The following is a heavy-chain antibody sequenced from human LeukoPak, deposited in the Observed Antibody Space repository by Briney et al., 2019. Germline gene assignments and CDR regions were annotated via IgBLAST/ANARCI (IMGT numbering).Heavy chain of an antibody. CDR2: INHSGST. V-gene: IGHV4-34*01. Sequence: SETLSLTCAVYGGSFNGYYWSWIRQPPGKGLEWIGEINHSGSTNYNPSLKSRLTISVDTSKNQFSLKLSSVTAADTAVYYCARRPVKRWELPGYFDYWGQGTLVTVSS. CDR3: ARRPVKRWELPGYFDY. CDR1: GGSFNGYY. D-gene: IGHD1-26*01. J-gene: IGHJ4*02.